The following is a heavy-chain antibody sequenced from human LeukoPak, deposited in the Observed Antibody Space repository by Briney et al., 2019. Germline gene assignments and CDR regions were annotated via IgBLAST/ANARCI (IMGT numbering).Heavy chain of an antibody. Sequence: GGSLRLSCAASGFTFSSYAMSWVRQAPGKGLEWVANIKQDGSEKYYVDSVKGRFTISRDNAKNSLYLQMNSLRAEDTAVYYCAKELPLGAAAGIYFDYWGQGTLVTVSS. V-gene: IGHV3-7*03. D-gene: IGHD6-13*01. CDR3: AKELPLGAAAGIYFDY. CDR1: GFTFSSYA. CDR2: IKQDGSEK. J-gene: IGHJ4*02.